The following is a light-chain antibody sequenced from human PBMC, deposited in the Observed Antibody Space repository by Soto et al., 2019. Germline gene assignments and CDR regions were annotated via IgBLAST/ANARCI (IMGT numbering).Light chain of an antibody. CDR3: QQYGSSPWT. CDR2: GAS. J-gene: IGKJ1*01. V-gene: IGKV3-20*01. Sequence: EIVLTQSPGTLSLSPGERATLSCRASQSVSSNYLAWYQQKPGQAPRPLIYGASSRGTGIPDRFSGSGAGTDFTLTISILEPEDFAVYYCQQYGSSPWTFGQGTKVESK. CDR1: QSVSSNY.